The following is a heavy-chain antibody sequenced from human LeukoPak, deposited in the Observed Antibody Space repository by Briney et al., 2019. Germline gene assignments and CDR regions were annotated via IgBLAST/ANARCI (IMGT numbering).Heavy chain of an antibody. CDR2: IYYSGST. V-gene: IGHV4-59*01. J-gene: IGHJ6*02. CDR3: ARGHTVGGGMDV. D-gene: IGHD4-11*01. CDR1: GGSISPYY. Sequence: SETLSLTCSVSGGSISPYYWSWIRQPPGKGLEWIGYIYYSGSTNYNPSLKSRVTISVDTSKNQFSLKLSSVTAADTAVYYCARGHTVGGGMDVWGQGTTVTVSS.